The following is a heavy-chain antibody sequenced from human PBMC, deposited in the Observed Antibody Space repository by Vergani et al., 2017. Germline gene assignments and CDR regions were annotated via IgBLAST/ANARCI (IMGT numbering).Heavy chain of an antibody. D-gene: IGHD2-8*02. CDR3: GSIVLISPRNWFDP. CDR1: GYSISSGYY. V-gene: IGHV4-38-2*01. CDR2: IYHSGNT. J-gene: IGHJ5*02. Sequence: QVQLQESGPGLVKPSETLSLTCGVSGYSISSGYYWGWIRQPPGKGLVWIGNIYHSGNTYYNPSLKSRVTISVDTSKNKSSLKLSSVPAADTAVYSCGSIVLISPRNWFDPWGQGTLVTVSS.